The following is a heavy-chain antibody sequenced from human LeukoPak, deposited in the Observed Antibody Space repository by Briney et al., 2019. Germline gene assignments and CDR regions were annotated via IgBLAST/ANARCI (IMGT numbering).Heavy chain of an antibody. D-gene: IGHD5-24*01. CDR2: IWYDGSRD. CDR1: GFTFRNYG. Sequence: SGTSLRLSCAASGFTFRNYGMNWVRQAPGKGLEWVALIWYDGSRDYYVDFVKGRFTVSRDNSKNTLYLQMKNLRAEDTAVYYCARGGQGDGYSADEAFDFWGQGTMVTVSS. CDR3: ARGGQGDGYSADEAFDF. J-gene: IGHJ3*01. V-gene: IGHV3-33*01.